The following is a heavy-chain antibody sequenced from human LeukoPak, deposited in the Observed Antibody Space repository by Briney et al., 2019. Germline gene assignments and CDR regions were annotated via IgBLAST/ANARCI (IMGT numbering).Heavy chain of an antibody. D-gene: IGHD3-10*01. J-gene: IGHJ5*02. CDR3: AKAPTMVRGVIIGNWFDP. V-gene: IGHV3-23*01. Sequence: GGSLRLSCAASGFTFSSYAMSWVRQAPGKGLEWVSAISGSGGSTYYADSVKGRFTISRDNSKNTLYLQMNSLRAEDTAVYYCAKAPTMVRGVIIGNWFDPWGQGTLATVSS. CDR2: ISGSGGST. CDR1: GFTFSSYA.